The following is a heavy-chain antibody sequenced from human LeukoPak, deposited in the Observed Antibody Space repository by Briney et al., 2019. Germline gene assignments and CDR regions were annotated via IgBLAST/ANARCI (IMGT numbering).Heavy chain of an antibody. CDR1: GYTLTGYY. V-gene: IGHV1-2*02. J-gene: IGHJ4*02. D-gene: IGHD5-18*01. Sequence: ASVKVSCKASGYTLTGYYTHWVRQAPGQGLEWMGWINPNSGGTNYAQKFQGRVTMTRDTSISTAYMELSRLRSDDTAVYYCARDLRGYSYGFINYWGQGTLVTVSS. CDR3: ARDLRGYSYGFINY. CDR2: INPNSGGT.